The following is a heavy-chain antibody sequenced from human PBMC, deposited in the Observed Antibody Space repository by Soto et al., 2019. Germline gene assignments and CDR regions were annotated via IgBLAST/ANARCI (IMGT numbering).Heavy chain of an antibody. V-gene: IGHV5-51*01. J-gene: IGHJ6*02. CDR2: IYPGDSDA. D-gene: IGHD4-4*01. CDR3: ARGRDYSEDYYYYGMDV. Sequence: ESLKISCQGSGYMLTSYWIAWVGQIPGKGLEWMGIIYPGDSDATYSPSFQGQVTISADKSINTAYLQWSRLKASDTAMYYCARGRDYSEDYYYYGMDVWGQGTTVTVSS. CDR1: GYMLTSYW.